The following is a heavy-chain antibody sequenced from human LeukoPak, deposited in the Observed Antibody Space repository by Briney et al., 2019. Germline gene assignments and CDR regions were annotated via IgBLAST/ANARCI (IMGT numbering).Heavy chain of an antibody. CDR1: CRSISTENYY. V-gene: IGHV4-61*02. CDR2: IYTNGRT. D-gene: IGHD3-9*01. CDR3: AREVTYDTLTGYYRYFDY. Sequence: SESLSLTRTVSCRSISTENYYCTWIRRPAGKGLESFGRIYTNGRTTYNPPINTPVTTPVDTSNHQYSPKLRSVTAADTAVYYCAREVTYDTLTGYYRYFDYWGQGTLVTVS. J-gene: IGHJ4*02.